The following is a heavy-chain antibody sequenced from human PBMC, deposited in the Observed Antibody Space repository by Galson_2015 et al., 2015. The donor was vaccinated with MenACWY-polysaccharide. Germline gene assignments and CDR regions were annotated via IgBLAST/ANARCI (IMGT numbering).Heavy chain of an antibody. CDR3: ARVEKYSGSFYILY. J-gene: IGHJ4*02. CDR1: DYSIRSGYF. Sequence: ETLSLTCAVSDYSIRSGYFWGWIRQPPGKGLEWIASIFHSGTTYYNPSLKSRVTISVDTSKNQFSLKLSSVAAADTAVYYCARVEKYSGSFYILYWGQGTLVTVSS. V-gene: IGHV4-38-2*01. D-gene: IGHD1-26*01. CDR2: IFHSGTT.